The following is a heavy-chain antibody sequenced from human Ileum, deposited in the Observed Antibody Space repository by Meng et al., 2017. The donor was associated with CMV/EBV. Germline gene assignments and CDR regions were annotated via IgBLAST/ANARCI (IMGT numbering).Heavy chain of an antibody. Sequence: GESLKISCAASGFSLSNFNMNWVRQVPGKGLEWVSYISNTGGTIHYADSVKGRFTISRDNSKNSLYLEMNSLRAEDTAVYYCARFDYWGPGALVTVSS. CDR3: ARFDY. V-gene: IGHV3-48*01. CDR2: ISNTGGTI. CDR1: GFSLSNFN. J-gene: IGHJ4*02.